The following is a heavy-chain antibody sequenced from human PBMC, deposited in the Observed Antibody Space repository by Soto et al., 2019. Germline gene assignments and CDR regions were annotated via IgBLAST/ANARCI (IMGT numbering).Heavy chain of an antibody. V-gene: IGHV1-3*01. Sequence: ASVKVSCKASGYTFTSYAMHWVRQAPGQRLEWMGWINAGNGNTKYSQKFQGRVTITRDTSASTACMELSSLRSEDTAVYYCAAPGGCTNGVCYTGDAFDIWGQGTMVTVSS. D-gene: IGHD2-8*01. CDR1: GYTFTSYA. CDR3: AAPGGCTNGVCYTGDAFDI. CDR2: INAGNGNT. J-gene: IGHJ3*02.